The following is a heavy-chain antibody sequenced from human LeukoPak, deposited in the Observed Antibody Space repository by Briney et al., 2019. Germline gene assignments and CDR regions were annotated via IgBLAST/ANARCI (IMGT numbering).Heavy chain of an antibody. CDR3: ARDSVGYCSGGSCQSGYDY. CDR2: ISSSSSYI. Sequence: GGSLRLSCAASGFTFSSYAMSWVRQAPGKGLEWVSSISSSSSYIYYADSVKGRFTISRDNAKNSLYLQMNSLRAEDTAVYYCARDSVGYCSGGSCQSGYDYWGQGTLVTVSS. D-gene: IGHD2-15*01. CDR1: GFTFSSYA. J-gene: IGHJ4*02. V-gene: IGHV3-21*01.